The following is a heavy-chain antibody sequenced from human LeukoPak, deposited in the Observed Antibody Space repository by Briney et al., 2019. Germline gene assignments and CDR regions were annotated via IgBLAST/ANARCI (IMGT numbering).Heavy chain of an antibody. V-gene: IGHV3-23*01. CDR3: ARDSIFGVVNELPYYYYGMDV. D-gene: IGHD3-3*01. CDR1: GFTFSSYA. CDR2: ISGSGGST. J-gene: IGHJ6*02. Sequence: GGSLRLSCAASGFTFSSYAMSWVRQAPGKGLEWVSAISGSGGSTYYADSVKGRFTISRDNSKNTLYLQMNSLRAEDTAVYYCARDSIFGVVNELPYYYYGMDVWGQGTTVTVSS.